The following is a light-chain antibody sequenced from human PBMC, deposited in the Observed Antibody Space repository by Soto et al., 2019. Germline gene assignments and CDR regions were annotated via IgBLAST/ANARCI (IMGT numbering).Light chain of an antibody. Sequence: DIPMTQSPSSLSPSVGDRVTITCRASQDIRRYVSWYQQKTGTAPMFLIYSASGLHSEVPSRFSGCGSGTEFTLTISSLQPEDFATYYCLRTYSTPWTVGQGTKVDIK. CDR3: LRTYSTPWT. J-gene: IGKJ1*01. V-gene: IGKV1-39*01. CDR1: QDIRRY. CDR2: SAS.